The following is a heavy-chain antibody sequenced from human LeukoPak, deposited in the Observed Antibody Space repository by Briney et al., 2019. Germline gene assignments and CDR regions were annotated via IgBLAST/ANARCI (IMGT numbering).Heavy chain of an antibody. CDR3: ARGGGQWLVFDY. D-gene: IGHD6-19*01. V-gene: IGHV4-39*07. CDR2: IYYSGST. Sequence: SETLSLTCTASGGSISSSSYYWGWIRQPPGKGLEWIGSIYYSGSTYCNPSLKSRVTISVDTSKNQFSLKLSSVTAADTAVYYCARGGGQWLVFDYWGQGTLVTVSS. J-gene: IGHJ4*02. CDR1: GGSISSSSYY.